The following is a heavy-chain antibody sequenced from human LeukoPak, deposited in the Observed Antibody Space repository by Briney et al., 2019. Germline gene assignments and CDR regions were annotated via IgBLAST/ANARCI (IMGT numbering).Heavy chain of an antibody. CDR3: ARLGAKEPVFPS. V-gene: IGHV1-69*13. J-gene: IGHJ5*02. CDR1: GGTFSSYA. Sequence: ASVKVSCKASGGTFSSYAISWVRQAPGQGLEWMGGIIPIFGTANYAQKFQGRVTITADESTSTAYMELSSLRSEDTAVYYCARLGAKEPVFPSWGQGTLVTVSS. CDR2: IIPIFGTA. D-gene: IGHD5/OR15-5a*01.